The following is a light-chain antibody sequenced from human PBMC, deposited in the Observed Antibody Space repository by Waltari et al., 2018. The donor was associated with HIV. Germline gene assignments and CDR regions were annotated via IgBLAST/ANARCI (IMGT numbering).Light chain of an antibody. CDR3: VTWDNSLSAMV. J-gene: IGLJ2*01. CDR2: ENT. CDR1: SSNIGDNS. V-gene: IGLV1-51*02. Sequence: QSVLTQPPSVSAAPGQKVTISCSGTSSNIGDNSVSWYQDLPGAAPNLLIFENTTRPSGIPARFSCSLAGTSATLVITGLQTGDEADYYCVTWDNSLSAMVFGGGTKLTVL.